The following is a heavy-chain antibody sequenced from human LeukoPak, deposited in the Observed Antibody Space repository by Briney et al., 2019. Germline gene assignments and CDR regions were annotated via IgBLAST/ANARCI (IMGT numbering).Heavy chain of an antibody. V-gene: IGHV1-69*04. CDR3: ARAPQPLYTMGREVYYFDY. CDR1: GGTFSSYA. J-gene: IGHJ4*02. D-gene: IGHD2-2*02. CDR2: IIPILGIA. Sequence: GASVKVSCKASGGTFSSYAISWVRQAPGQGLEWMGRIIPILGIANYAQKFQGRVTITADKSTSTAYMELSSLRSEDTAVYYCARAPQPLYTMGREVYYFDYWGQGTLVTVSS.